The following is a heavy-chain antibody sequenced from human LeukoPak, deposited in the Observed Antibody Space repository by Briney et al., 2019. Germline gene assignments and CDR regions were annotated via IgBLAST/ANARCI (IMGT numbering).Heavy chain of an antibody. D-gene: IGHD6-13*01. CDR1: GGTFSSYA. CDR3: ARISSSLVSGAFDI. Sequence: SVKVSCKASGGTFSSYAISWVRQAPGQGLEWMGGIIPIFGTANYAQKFQGRVTITADESTSPAYMELSSLRSEDTAVYYCARISSSLVSGAFDIWGQGTMVTVSS. CDR2: IIPIFGTA. J-gene: IGHJ3*02. V-gene: IGHV1-69*13.